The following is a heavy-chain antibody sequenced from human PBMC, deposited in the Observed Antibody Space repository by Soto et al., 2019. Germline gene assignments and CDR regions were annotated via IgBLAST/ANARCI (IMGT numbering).Heavy chain of an antibody. CDR2: IYYSGST. V-gene: IGHV4-31*03. Sequence: SETLSLTCTVSGGSISSGGYYWSWIRQHPGKGLEWIGYIYYSGSTYYNPSLKSRVTISVDTSKNQFSLKLSSVTAADTAVYYCARAYPDFWSGYYTGIAFDIWGQGTMVTVSS. CDR1: GGSISSGGYY. CDR3: ARAYPDFWSGYYTGIAFDI. D-gene: IGHD3-3*01. J-gene: IGHJ3*02.